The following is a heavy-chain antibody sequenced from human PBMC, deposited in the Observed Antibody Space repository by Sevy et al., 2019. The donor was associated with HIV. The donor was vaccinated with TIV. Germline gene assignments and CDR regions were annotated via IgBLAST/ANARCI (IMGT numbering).Heavy chain of an antibody. CDR1: GYTLTELS. Sequence: ASVKVSCKVSGYTLTELSMHWVRQAPGKGLEWMGGFDPEDGETIYAQKFQDRVTMTEDTSTDTAYMELSSLRSEDTAVYYCATATQIAVAAHFDYWGQGTLVTVSS. J-gene: IGHJ4*02. CDR2: FDPEDGET. CDR3: ATATQIAVAAHFDY. D-gene: IGHD6-19*01. V-gene: IGHV1-24*01.